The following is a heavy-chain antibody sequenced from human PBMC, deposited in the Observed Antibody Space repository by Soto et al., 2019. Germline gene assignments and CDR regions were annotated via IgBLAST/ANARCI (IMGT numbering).Heavy chain of an antibody. V-gene: IGHV3-74*01. J-gene: IGHJ6*02. D-gene: IGHD5-18*01. CDR3: ARDGDTAMVTFRYYYGMDV. Sequence: PGGSLRLSCAASGFTFRSFWMHWVRQAPGKGLMWVSRITNDRSDIYYADSVRGRFTISRDNAKNTLYLQMNSLRAEDTAVYYCARDGDTAMVTFRYYYGMDVWGQGTTVTVSS. CDR2: ITNDRSDI. CDR1: GFTFRSFW.